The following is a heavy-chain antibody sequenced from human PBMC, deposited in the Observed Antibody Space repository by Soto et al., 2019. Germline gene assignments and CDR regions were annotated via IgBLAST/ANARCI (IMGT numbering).Heavy chain of an antibody. CDR3: AHRPRGFSYYFDY. CDR2: IYWDDDE. D-gene: IGHD3-10*01. J-gene: IGHJ4*02. V-gene: IGHV2-5*02. Sequence: QITLKESGPTLVKPTQTLTLTCTFSGFSLTTRGVGVGWIRQPPGKALEWLALIYWDDDEGYSPSLKSRLPLTKDPSKNRVVHTMTHMDPVDTPTYYCAHRPRGFSYYFDYWGQGTLVPVSS. CDR1: GFSLTTRGVG.